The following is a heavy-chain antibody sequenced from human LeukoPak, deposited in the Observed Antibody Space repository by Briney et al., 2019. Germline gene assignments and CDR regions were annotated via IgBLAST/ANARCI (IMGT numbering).Heavy chain of an antibody. CDR1: GYTFTGYY. V-gene: IGHV1-2*02. CDR3: ARTTVVTPAKYFQH. Sequence: ASVKVSCKASGYTFTGYYMHWVRQAPGQGLEWMGWINPNSGGTNYAQKLQGRVTMTRDTSISTAYMELSRLRSDDTAVYYCARTTVVTPAKYFQHWGQGTLVTVSS. D-gene: IGHD4-23*01. CDR2: INPNSGGT. J-gene: IGHJ1*01.